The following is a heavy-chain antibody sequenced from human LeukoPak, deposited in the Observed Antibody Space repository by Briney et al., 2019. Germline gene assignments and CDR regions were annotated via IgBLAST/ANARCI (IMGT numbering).Heavy chain of an antibody. J-gene: IGHJ6*03. CDR3: ARVFDSGSQAYFYYMDV. CDR1: GDSITYFY. CDR2: ISSSGST. V-gene: IGHV4-4*07. Sequence: SETLSLTCSVSGDSITYFYWSWIRQAAGKGLEWIGRISSSGSTDYNASLKSRVTMSVDTSKNQLSLKVSSVTAADTAVYYCARVFDSGSQAYFYYMDVWGKGTTVTISS. D-gene: IGHD3-10*01.